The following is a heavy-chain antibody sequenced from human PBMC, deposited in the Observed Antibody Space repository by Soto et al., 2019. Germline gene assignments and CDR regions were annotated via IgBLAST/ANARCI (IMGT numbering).Heavy chain of an antibody. J-gene: IGHJ5*02. Sequence: LCGGSISSGGYYWSWIRQHPGKGLEWIGYIYYSGSTYYNPSLKSRVTISVDTSKNQFSLKLSSVTAADTAVYYCARGGVVPAAMLTNWFDPWGQGTLVTVSS. D-gene: IGHD2-2*01. V-gene: IGHV4-31*02. CDR2: IYYSGST. CDR1: GGSISSGGYY. CDR3: ARGGVVPAAMLTNWFDP.